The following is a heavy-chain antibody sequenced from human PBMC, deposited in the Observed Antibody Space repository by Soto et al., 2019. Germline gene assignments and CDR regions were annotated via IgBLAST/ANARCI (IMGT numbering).Heavy chain of an antibody. J-gene: IGHJ4*02. D-gene: IGHD3-16*02. Sequence: ASVKVSCKASGYTFTSYGISWVRQAPGQGLEWMGWISAYNGNTNYAQKLQGRVTMTTDTSTSTAYMELRSLRSDDTAVYYCARADDYVWGSYRPFDYWGQGTLVTVSS. CDR3: ARADDYVWGSYRPFDY. V-gene: IGHV1-18*01. CDR1: GYTFTSYG. CDR2: ISAYNGNT.